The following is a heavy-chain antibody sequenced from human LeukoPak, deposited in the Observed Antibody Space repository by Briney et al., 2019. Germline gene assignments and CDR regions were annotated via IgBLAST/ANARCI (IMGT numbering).Heavy chain of an antibody. CDR2: ISNNGGYT. J-gene: IGHJ4*02. CDR3: AKQLGYCSDGSCYFPY. Sequence: GGSLRLSCAASGFTFSSSAMSWIRQAPGKGLEWVSAISNNGGYTYYADSVQGRFTISRDNSKSTLCLQMNSLRAEDTAVYYCAKQLGYCSDGSCYFPYWGQGTLVTVSS. V-gene: IGHV3-23*01. CDR1: GFTFSSSA. D-gene: IGHD2-15*01.